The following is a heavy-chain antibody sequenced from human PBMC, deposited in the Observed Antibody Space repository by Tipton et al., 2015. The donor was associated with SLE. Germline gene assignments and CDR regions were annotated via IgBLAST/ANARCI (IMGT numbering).Heavy chain of an antibody. CDR2: TYYTGST. CDR3: ARALGYNYPYDYFNY. D-gene: IGHD1-20*01. V-gene: IGHV4-59*01. CDR1: GGSISTYY. J-gene: IGHJ4*02. Sequence: TLSLTCTVSGGSISTYYWNWIRQPPGQGLEWIGYTYYTGSTKYNPSLKSRVTISVAPSKNQFSLKLSSVTSADTAVYYCARALGYNYPYDYFNYWGQGSLVTVSS.